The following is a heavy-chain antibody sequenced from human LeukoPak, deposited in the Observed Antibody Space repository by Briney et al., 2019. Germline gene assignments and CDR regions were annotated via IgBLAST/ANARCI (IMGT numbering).Heavy chain of an antibody. CDR3: ARSLLCSGGSCYLDY. V-gene: IGHV4-34*01. CDR1: GGSFSGYY. Sequence: PSETLSLTCAVYGGSFSGYYWSWIRQPPGKGLEWIGSIYHSGSTYYNPSLKSRVTISVDTSKNQFSLKLSSVTVADTAVYYCARSLLCSGGSCYLDYWGQGTLVTVSS. J-gene: IGHJ4*02. D-gene: IGHD2-15*01. CDR2: IYHSGST.